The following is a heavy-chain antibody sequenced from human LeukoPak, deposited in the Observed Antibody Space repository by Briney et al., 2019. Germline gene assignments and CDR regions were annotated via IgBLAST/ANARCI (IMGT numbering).Heavy chain of an antibody. CDR1: GFTFSNYA. J-gene: IGHJ4*02. CDR2: ISYDGSNK. D-gene: IGHD3-22*01. Sequence: PGGSLRLSCAASGFTFSNYAMHWVRQAPGKGLEWVAVISYDGSNKYYADSVKGRFTISRDNSKNTLYLQMNSLRAEDTAVYYCAKEGGYNYYDSSGAFDYWGQGTLVTVSS. CDR3: AKEGGYNYYDSSGAFDY. V-gene: IGHV3-30*18.